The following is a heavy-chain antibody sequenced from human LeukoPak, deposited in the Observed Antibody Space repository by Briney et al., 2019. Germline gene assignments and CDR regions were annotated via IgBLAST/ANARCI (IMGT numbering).Heavy chain of an antibody. CDR3: VSGYVAALPSY. V-gene: IGHV4-38-2*01. CDR2: IYHSGST. D-gene: IGHD5-12*01. CDR1: GYSISSGYY. Sequence: SGTLSLTCAVSGYSISSGYYWGWIRQPPGKGLEWIGSIYHSGSTYYNPSLKSRVTISVDTSKNQFSLKLSSVTAADTAVYYCVSGYVAALPSYWGQGTLVTVSS. J-gene: IGHJ4*02.